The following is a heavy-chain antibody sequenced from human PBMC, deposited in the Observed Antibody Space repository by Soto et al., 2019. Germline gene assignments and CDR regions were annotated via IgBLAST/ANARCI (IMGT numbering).Heavy chain of an antibody. V-gene: IGHV3-30*18. D-gene: IGHD3-22*01. CDR1: GFTFSGYG. CDR3: AKDLYYYDSSVPHY. J-gene: IGHJ4*02. Sequence: PGGSLRLSCAASGFTFSGYGMHWVRQAPGKGLEWVAVISYDGSNKYYADSVKGRFTISRDNSKNTLYLQMNSLRAEDTAVYYCAKDLYYYDSSVPHYWGQGTLVTVSS. CDR2: ISYDGSNK.